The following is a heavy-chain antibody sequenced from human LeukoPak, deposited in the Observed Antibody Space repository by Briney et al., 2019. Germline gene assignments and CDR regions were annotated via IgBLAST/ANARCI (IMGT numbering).Heavy chain of an antibody. CDR3: ARARSWNSLGY. CDR1: GGTFSSYA. CDR2: IIPIFGTA. V-gene: IGHV1-69*05. D-gene: IGHD1-7*01. J-gene: IGHJ4*02. Sequence: GSSVKVSCKASGGTFSSYAISWVRQGPGQGLEWVGGIIPIFGTANYAQKFQGRVPITTDESTSTAYMELSTLRSEDTPVYYCARARSWNSLGYWGEGTLVTVSS.